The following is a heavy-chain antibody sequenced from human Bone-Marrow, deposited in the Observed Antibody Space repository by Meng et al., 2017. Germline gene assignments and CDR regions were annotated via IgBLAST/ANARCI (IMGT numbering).Heavy chain of an antibody. Sequence: GSLRLSCTVSGGSISSYYWSWIRQPPGKGLEWIGYIYHTGSTNYNPSLKSRVTISVDTSKNQFSLKLSSLTAADTAVYYCARDHDSSGYHSLGAFDIWGQGTMVTVSS. D-gene: IGHD3-22*01. CDR1: GGSISSYY. J-gene: IGHJ3*02. CDR2: IYHTGST. CDR3: ARDHDSSGYHSLGAFDI. V-gene: IGHV4-59*01.